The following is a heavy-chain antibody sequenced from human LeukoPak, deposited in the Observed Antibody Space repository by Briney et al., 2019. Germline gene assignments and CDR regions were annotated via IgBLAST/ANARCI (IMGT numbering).Heavy chain of an antibody. Sequence: SSISSSSSYIYYADSVKGRFTISRDNAKNSLYLQMNSLRAEDTAVYYCARAPVARFNWFDPWGQGTLVTVSS. V-gene: IGHV3-21*01. J-gene: IGHJ5*02. CDR3: ARAPVARFNWFDP. CDR2: ISSSSSYI. D-gene: IGHD4-23*01.